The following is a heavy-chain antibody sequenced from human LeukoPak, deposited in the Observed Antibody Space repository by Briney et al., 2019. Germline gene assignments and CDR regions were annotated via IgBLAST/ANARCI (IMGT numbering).Heavy chain of an antibody. D-gene: IGHD2-8*01. CDR1: GFTFTSYS. Sequence: SGGSLRLSCAASGFTFTSYSMNWVRQAPGKGLEWVSYITSSSSTLYYADSVKGRFTISRDNAKNSLYLQMNSLRVEDTAVYYCARDAPTNGVWYSGFDYWGQGTLVTVSS. V-gene: IGHV3-48*01. CDR2: ITSSSSTL. J-gene: IGHJ4*02. CDR3: ARDAPTNGVWYSGFDY.